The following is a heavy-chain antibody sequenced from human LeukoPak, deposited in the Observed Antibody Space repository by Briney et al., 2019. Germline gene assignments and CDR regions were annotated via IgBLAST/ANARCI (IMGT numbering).Heavy chain of an antibody. V-gene: IGHV3-23*01. CDR3: AKGNYYDSSLGAFDI. CDR2: ISGSGGST. Sequence: ETLSLTCTVSGGSISSYYWSWVRQAPGKGLEWVSAISGSGGSTYYADSVKGRFTISRDNSKNTLYLQMNSLRAEDTAVYYCAKGNYYDSSLGAFDIWGQGTMVTVSS. CDR1: GGSISSYY. D-gene: IGHD3-22*01. J-gene: IGHJ3*02.